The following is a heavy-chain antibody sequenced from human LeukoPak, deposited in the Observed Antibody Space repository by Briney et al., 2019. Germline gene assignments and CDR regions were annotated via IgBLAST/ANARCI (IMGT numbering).Heavy chain of an antibody. CDR2: ISSSSSSTI. J-gene: IGHJ4*02. V-gene: IGHV3-48*01. CDR3: AREHHYDSSAYYFDY. CDR1: GFTFSSYS. D-gene: IGHD3-22*01. Sequence: GGSLRLSCAASGFTFSSYSMNWVRQAPGKGLEWVSYISSSSSSTIYYADSVKGRFTISRDNAKNSLYLQMNSLRAEDTAVYYCAREHHYDSSAYYFDYWGQGTLVTVSS.